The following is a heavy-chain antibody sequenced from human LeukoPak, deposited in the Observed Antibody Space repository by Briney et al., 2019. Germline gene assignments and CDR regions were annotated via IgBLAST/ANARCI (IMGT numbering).Heavy chain of an antibody. CDR3: ARVNYDSSGCFDY. V-gene: IGHV4-59*11. J-gene: IGHJ4*02. Sequence: SETLSLTCTVSGGSISSHYWSWIRQPPGKGLEWIGYIYYSGSTNYNPSLKSRVTISVDTSKNQFSLKLSSVTAADTAVYYCARVNYDSSGCFDYWGQGTLVTVSS. D-gene: IGHD3-22*01. CDR2: IYYSGST. CDR1: GGSISSHY.